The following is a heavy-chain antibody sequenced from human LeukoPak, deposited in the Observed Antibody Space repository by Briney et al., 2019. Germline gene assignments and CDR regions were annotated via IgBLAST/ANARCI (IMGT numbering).Heavy chain of an antibody. J-gene: IGHJ4*02. CDR2: IHAGSGNT. Sequence: GASVKISCKASGYTFTTYALHWVRQAPGQRLEWMGWIHAGSGNTKYSQKFQGRITITRDTSASTVYMELSSLRSEDTAVYYCARDCPQVMCGSGSYPDYWGQGTLVTVSS. CDR1: GYTFTTYA. V-gene: IGHV1-3*01. D-gene: IGHD3-10*01. CDR3: ARDCPQVMCGSGSYPDY.